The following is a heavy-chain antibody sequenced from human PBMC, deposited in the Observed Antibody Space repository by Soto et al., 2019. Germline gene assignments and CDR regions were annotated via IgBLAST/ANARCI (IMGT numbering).Heavy chain of an antibody. Sequence: SQTLSLTCVGSGDTVSSNSVAWNWVRQSPSRGLEWLGRTCYRSRWYSDYAVSVRSRIDISADTSKNQVSLQLNSVTPEDTAVYYCARSEEDSDYYYYGMDVWGQGTTVTVSS. CDR2: TCYRSRWYS. V-gene: IGHV6-1*01. CDR3: ARSEEDSDYYYYGMDV. J-gene: IGHJ6*02. CDR1: GDTVSSNSVA. D-gene: IGHD2-15*01.